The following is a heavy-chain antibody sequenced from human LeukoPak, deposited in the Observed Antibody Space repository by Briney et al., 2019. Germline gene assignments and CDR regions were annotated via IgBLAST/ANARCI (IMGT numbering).Heavy chain of an antibody. CDR3: AKVINMIRGVDAFDF. CDR1: GFTFSSYA. CDR2: ISGSAGTT. V-gene: IGHV3-23*01. Sequence: GGSLRLSCAASGFTFSSYAMNWVRQAPGKGLEWVSGISGSAGTTYYADFVKGRFTISRDNSKNTLYLQIDSLRADDTALYYCAKVINMIRGVDAFDFWGQGTMVTVSS. D-gene: IGHD3-10*01. J-gene: IGHJ3*01.